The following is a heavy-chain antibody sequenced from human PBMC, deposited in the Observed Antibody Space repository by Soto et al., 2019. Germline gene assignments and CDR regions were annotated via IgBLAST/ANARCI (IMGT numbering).Heavy chain of an antibody. J-gene: IGHJ4*02. CDR2: MSYDGSNK. Sequence: QVQLVESGGGVVQPGRSLRLSCAASGFTFSNYGMHWVRQAPGKGLEWVAVMSYDGSNKHYADSVKGRFTISRDNXKXTXXLQMNSLRAEDTAVYYCAKDHFTDVIGGSGWDFDYWGQGTLVTVSS. V-gene: IGHV3-30*18. D-gene: IGHD6-19*01. CDR1: GFTFSNYG. CDR3: AKDHFTDVIGGSGWDFDY.